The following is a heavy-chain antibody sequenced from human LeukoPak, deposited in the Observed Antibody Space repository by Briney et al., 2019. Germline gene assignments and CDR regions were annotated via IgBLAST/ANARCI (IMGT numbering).Heavy chain of an antibody. D-gene: IGHD6-19*01. CDR2: IYSGGST. V-gene: IGHV3-53*01. J-gene: IGHJ4*02. CDR1: GFTVSSNY. Sequence: GGSLRLSCAASGFTVSSNYMSWVRQAPGKGLEWVSVIYSGGSTYYADSVKDRFTISRDNSKNTLYLQMNSLRAEDTAVYYCARGISSSYYFDYWGQGTLVTVSS. CDR3: ARGISSSYYFDY.